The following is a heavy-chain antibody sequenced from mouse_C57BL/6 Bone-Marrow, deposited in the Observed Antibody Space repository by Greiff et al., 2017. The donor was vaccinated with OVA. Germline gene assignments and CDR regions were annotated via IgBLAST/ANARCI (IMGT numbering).Heavy chain of an antibody. V-gene: IGHV1-69*01. Sequence: VKLQESGAELVMPGASVKLSCKASGYTFTSYWMPWVKQRPGQGLEWIGEIDPSDSYTNYNQKFKGKSTLTVDKSSSTAYMQLSSLTSEDSAVYYCARDYGPPIYYAMDYWGQGTSVTVSS. J-gene: IGHJ4*01. CDR2: IDPSDSYT. CDR3: ARDYGPPIYYAMDY. CDR1: GYTFTSYW. D-gene: IGHD1-1*01.